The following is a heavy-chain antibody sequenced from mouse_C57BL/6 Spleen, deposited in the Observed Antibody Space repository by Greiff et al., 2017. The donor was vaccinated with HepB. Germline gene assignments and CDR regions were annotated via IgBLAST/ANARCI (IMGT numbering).Heavy chain of an antibody. CDR1: GFNIKDDY. CDR3: TLYYSPWFAY. CDR2: IDPENGDT. J-gene: IGHJ3*01. V-gene: IGHV14-4*01. D-gene: IGHD2-12*01. Sequence: VQLQQSGAELVRPGASVKLSCTASGFNIKDDYMHWVKQRPEQGLEWIGWIDPENGDTEYASKFQGKATITADTSSNKAYLQLSSLTSEDTAVYYCTLYYSPWFAYGGQGTLVTVSA.